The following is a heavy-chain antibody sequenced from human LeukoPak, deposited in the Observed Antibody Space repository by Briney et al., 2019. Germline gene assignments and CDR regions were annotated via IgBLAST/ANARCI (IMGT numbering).Heavy chain of an antibody. J-gene: IGHJ4*02. CDR2: IAFRGST. CDR3: AGLALGAAQDY. V-gene: IGHV4-39*01. D-gene: IGHD2-21*01. CDR1: GGSPTSSSYY. Sequence: PETLSLTCTVAGGSPTSSSYYWGWIRQHPWKGLEWIGRIAFRGSTHYNPSLKSPVPISVETSKNQFSLKLSAVTAADTAVYYFAGLALGAAQDYWGQGTLVTVSS.